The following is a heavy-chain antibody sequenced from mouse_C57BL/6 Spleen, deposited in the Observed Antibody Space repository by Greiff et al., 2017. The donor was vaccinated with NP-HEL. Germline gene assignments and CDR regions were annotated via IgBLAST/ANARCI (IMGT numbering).Heavy chain of an antibody. CDR2: IYPRDGST. CDR1: GYTFTSYD. Sequence: QVQLQQSGPELVKPGASVKLSCKASGYTFTSYDINWVKQRPGQGLEWIGWIYPRDGSTKYNEKFKGKATLTVDTSSSTAYMELHSLTSEDSAVYFWACGYGRSLFAYWGQGTLVTVSA. J-gene: IGHJ3*01. CDR3: ACGYGRSLFAY. D-gene: IGHD1-1*01. V-gene: IGHV1-85*01.